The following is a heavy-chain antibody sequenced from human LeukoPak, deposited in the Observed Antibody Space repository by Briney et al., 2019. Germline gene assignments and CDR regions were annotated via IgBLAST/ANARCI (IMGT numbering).Heavy chain of an antibody. Sequence: GASVKVSCKASGYTFTGYYMHWVRQAPGQGLEWMRWINPNSGGTNYAQKFQGRVTMTRDTSISTAYMELSRLRSDDTAVYYCARAHVYGDYEGGDAFDIWGQGTMVTVSS. J-gene: IGHJ3*02. D-gene: IGHD4-17*01. CDR3: ARAHVYGDYEGGDAFDI. CDR2: INPNSGGT. V-gene: IGHV1-2*02. CDR1: GYTFTGYY.